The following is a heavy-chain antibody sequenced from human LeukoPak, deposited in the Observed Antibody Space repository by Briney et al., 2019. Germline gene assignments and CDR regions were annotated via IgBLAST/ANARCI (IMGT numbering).Heavy chain of an antibody. CDR2: ISDGSRDT. Sequence: GGSLRLSCATSGSTFSSFTTNWVLQAPGKGLEWVSTISDGSRDTHYAGSVKGRFTISRDDSQNIVYLQMDSLRAEDTALYYCTTRLRNHFDYWGQGTQVTVSS. CDR3: TTRLRNHFDY. V-gene: IGHV3-23*01. CDR1: GSTFSSFT. J-gene: IGHJ4*02. D-gene: IGHD5-12*01.